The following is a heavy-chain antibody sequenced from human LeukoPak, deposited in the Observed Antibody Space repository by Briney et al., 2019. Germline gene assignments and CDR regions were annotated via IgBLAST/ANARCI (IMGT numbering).Heavy chain of an antibody. CDR2: FDPEDGET. CDR3: GTDLTIRGGIDY. Sequence: ASVKVSCKVSGYTLTKLSMHWVRQAPGKGLEWMGGFDPEDGETIYAQKFQGRVTMTEDASTDTAYMELSSLRSEDTAVYYCGTDLTIRGGIDYWGQGTLVTVSS. D-gene: IGHD3-3*01. V-gene: IGHV1-24*01. CDR1: GYTLTKLS. J-gene: IGHJ4*02.